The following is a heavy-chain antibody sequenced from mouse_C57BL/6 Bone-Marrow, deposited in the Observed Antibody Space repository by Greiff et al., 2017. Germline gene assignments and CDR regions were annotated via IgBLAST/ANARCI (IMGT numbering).Heavy chain of an antibody. J-gene: IGHJ3*01. D-gene: IGHD2-2*01. CDR3: ARWGVTTGNWFAY. CDR1: GFTFTDYY. Sequence: EVKLMESGGGLVQPGGSLSLSCAASGFTFTDYYMSWVRQPPGKALEWLGFIRNKANGYTTEYSASVKGRFTISRDNSQSILYLQMNALRAEDSATYYCARWGVTTGNWFAYGGQGTLVTVSA. V-gene: IGHV7-3*01. CDR2: IRNKANGYTT.